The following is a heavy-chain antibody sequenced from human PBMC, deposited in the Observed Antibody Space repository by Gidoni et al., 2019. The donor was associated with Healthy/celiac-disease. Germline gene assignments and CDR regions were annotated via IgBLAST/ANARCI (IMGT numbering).Heavy chain of an antibody. CDR2: IYSGGST. CDR3: AGSSSWYGFAFDI. CDR1: GFTVSSNY. J-gene: IGHJ3*02. D-gene: IGHD6-13*01. V-gene: IGHV3-53*01. Sequence: VQLVASGGGLIQPGGSLILSCDASGFTVSSNYMSWVRQAPGEGLEWVSVIYSGGSTYYADYVKGRFTIFRYNSKNTLYLQMNSLRAEDTAVYYCAGSSSWYGFAFDIWGQGTMVTVSS.